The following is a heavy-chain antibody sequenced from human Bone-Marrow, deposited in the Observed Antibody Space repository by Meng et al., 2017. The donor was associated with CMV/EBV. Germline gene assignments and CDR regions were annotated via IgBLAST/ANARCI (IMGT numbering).Heavy chain of an antibody. D-gene: IGHD3-3*01. CDR2: ITATSDYI. V-gene: IGHV3-21*01. CDR1: GFTFSRYS. J-gene: IGHJ5*02. Sequence: GESLKISCLASGFTFSRYSMDWVCHVPGKGLEWVASITATSDYIHYGDAARGRFTISRDNAKNSLSLQMDGLRVEDTGVYYCTRRFFYYDFWSGYYANYFDPWGQGTLVTVSS. CDR3: TRRFFYYDFWSGYYANYFDP.